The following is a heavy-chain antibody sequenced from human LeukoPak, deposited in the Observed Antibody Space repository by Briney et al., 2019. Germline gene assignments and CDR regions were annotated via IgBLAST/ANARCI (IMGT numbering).Heavy chain of an antibody. CDR1: GYTLTELS. D-gene: IGHD5-18*01. J-gene: IGHJ4*02. V-gene: IGHV1-24*01. Sequence: ASVKVSCKVSGYTLTELSMHWVRQAPGKGVEWMGGFDPEDGETIYAQKFQGRVTMTEDTSTDTAYMELSSLRSEDTAGYYCARLTADTDMITQYYFDYWGQGTLVTVSS. CDR3: ARLTADTDMITQYYFDY. CDR2: FDPEDGET.